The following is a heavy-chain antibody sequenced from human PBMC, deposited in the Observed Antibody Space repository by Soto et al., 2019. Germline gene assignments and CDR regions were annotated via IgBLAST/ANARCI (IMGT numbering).Heavy chain of an antibody. Sequence: SETLSLTCTVSGGSISSYYWSWIRQPPGKGLEWIGYIYYSGSTNYNPSLKSRVTISVDTSKNQFSLKLSSVTAADTAVYYCAAGARSGWSSTWFDPLGQGTLVTGSS. CDR1: GGSISSYY. J-gene: IGHJ5*02. V-gene: IGHV4-59*01. CDR2: IYYSGST. D-gene: IGHD6-19*01. CDR3: AAGARSGWSSTWFDP.